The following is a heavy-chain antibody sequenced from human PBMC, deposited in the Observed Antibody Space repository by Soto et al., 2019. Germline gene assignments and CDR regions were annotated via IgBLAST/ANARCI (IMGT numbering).Heavy chain of an antibody. D-gene: IGHD3-10*01. J-gene: IGHJ4*02. V-gene: IGHV3-48*01. CDR1: GFSISDCS. Sequence: GGSLRLSFAAPGFSISDCSMNWVRRAPGKGLEWISYISTNNDAIYYADSVKGRFTISRDNAKNSLYLQMNSLRAEDTALYYCASVLGSRRSGSYPSYWGQGTLVTVSS. CDR3: ASVLGSRRSGSYPSY. CDR2: ISTNNDAI.